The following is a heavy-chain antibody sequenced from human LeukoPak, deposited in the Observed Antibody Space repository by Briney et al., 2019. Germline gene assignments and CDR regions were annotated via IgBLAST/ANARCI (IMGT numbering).Heavy chain of an antibody. Sequence: SETLSLTCAVYGGSFSGYYWSWIRQPPGKGLEWIGEINHSGSTNCNPSLKSRVTISVDTSKNQFSLKLSSVTAADTAVYYCARGGGCSSTRGSCYYMDVWGKGTTVTVSS. CDR1: GGSFSGYY. J-gene: IGHJ6*03. CDR2: INHSGST. D-gene: IGHD2-2*01. CDR3: ARGGGCSSTRGSCYYMDV. V-gene: IGHV4-34*01.